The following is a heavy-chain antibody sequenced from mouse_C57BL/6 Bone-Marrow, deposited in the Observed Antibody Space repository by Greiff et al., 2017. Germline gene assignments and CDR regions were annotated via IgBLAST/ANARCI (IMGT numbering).Heavy chain of an antibody. J-gene: IGHJ4*01. CDR2: IWTGGGT. CDR1: GFSLNSYA. Sequence: VQLQESGPGLVAPSQSLSITCTVPGFSLNSYAISWVRQPPGKGLELLGVIWTGGGTNYNSALKSRLSISKDNSKSQVFLKMNSLQTDDTARYYGAITVVGAMDYWGQGTSVTVSS. CDR3: AITVVGAMDY. D-gene: IGHD1-1*01. V-gene: IGHV2-9-1*01.